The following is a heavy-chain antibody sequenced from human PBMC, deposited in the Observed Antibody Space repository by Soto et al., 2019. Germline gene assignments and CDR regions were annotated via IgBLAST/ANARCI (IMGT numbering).Heavy chain of an antibody. CDR1: GGSISSGGYS. CDR3: ARVRRGDYYFDY. J-gene: IGHJ4*02. D-gene: IGHD4-17*01. V-gene: IGHV4-30-2*01. CDR2: IYHSGST. Sequence: PSETLSLTCAVSGGSISSGGYSWSWIRQPPGKGLEWIGYIYHSGSTYYNPSLKSRVTISVDRSKNQFSLKLSSVTAADTAVYYCARVRRGDYYFDYWGQGTLVTVS.